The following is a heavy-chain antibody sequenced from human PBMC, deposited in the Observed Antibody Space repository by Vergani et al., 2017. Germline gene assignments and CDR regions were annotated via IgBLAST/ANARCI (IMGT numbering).Heavy chain of an antibody. Sequence: QVQLQQSGPGLVKPSQTLSLTCAISGDSVSSNSAAWNWIRQSPSRGLEWLGRTYYRSKWYNDYAVSVKSRITINPDKSKNQFSLQLNSVTPEDTAVYYWARVEASGEAGTAGPWFDPGGQGTLVTVSS. D-gene: IGHD6-13*01. V-gene: IGHV6-1*01. J-gene: IGHJ5*02. CDR3: ARVEASGEAGTAGPWFDP. CDR2: TYYRSKWYN. CDR1: GDSVSSNSAA.